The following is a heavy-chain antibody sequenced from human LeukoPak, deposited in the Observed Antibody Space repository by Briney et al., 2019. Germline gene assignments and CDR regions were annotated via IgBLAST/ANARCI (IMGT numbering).Heavy chain of an antibody. V-gene: IGHV1-2*02. J-gene: IGHJ4*02. Sequence: ASLKVSCKASGYTFTDSYIHWVRQAPGQGLEWMGWINPNNGGTNFAQNFRGRVTMTRDTSISAAYMELSGLRSDDTAVYFCASGFCSAGDCYQFDYWGQGTLVTVSS. D-gene: IGHD2-15*01. CDR3: ASGFCSAGDCYQFDY. CDR1: GYTFTDSY. CDR2: INPNNGGT.